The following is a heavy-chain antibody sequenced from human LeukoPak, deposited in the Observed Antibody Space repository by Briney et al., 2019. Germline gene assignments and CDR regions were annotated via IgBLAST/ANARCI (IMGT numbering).Heavy chain of an antibody. CDR2: ISSSSSTI. Sequence: PGGSLRLSCAASGFTFSSYSMNWARQAPGKGLEWVSYISSSSSTIYYADSVKGRFTISRDNAKNSLYLQMNSLRAEDTAVYYCARAPGPNWFDPWGQGTLVTVSS. J-gene: IGHJ5*02. CDR1: GFTFSSYS. V-gene: IGHV3-48*01. CDR3: ARAPGPNWFDP.